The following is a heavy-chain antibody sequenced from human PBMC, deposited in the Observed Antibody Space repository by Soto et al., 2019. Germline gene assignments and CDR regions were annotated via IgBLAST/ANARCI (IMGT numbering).Heavy chain of an antibody. J-gene: IGHJ4*02. Sequence: GGSLRLSCAASGFTFSSYAMSWVRQAPGKGLEWVSAISGSGGSTYYADSVKGRFTISRDNSKNTLYLQMNSLRAEDTAVYYCAKAPYDYGGNWEYYFDYWGQGTLVTVSS. CDR3: AKAPYDYGGNWEYYFDY. D-gene: IGHD4-17*01. CDR2: ISGSGGST. V-gene: IGHV3-23*01. CDR1: GFTFSSYA.